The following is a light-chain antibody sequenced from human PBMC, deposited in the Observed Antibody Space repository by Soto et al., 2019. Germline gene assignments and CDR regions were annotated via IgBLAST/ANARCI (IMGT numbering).Light chain of an antibody. CDR2: DAS. CDR1: QSISRS. J-gene: IGKJ4*01. CDR3: HQRSNWPLT. V-gene: IGKV3-11*01. Sequence: EIVLTQSPATLSLSPGERATLSCRASQSISRSLAWYQQKRGQAPRLLIYDASNRATGIPARFSGSGSGTDFTLTISSLEPEDCAVYYCHQRSNWPLTFGGGTKVEIK.